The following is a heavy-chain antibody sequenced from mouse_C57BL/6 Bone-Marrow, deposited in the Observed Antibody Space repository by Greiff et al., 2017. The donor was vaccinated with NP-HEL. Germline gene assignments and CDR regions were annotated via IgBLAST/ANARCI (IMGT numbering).Heavy chain of an antibody. D-gene: IGHD2-3*01. CDR3: ARHEDGYFWFAY. CDR1: GYTFTEYT. Sequence: QVQLQQSGAELVKPGASVKLSCKASGYTFTEYTIHWVKQRSGQGLEWIGWFYPGSGSIKYNEKFKDKATLTADKSSSTVYMVLSRLTSEDAAVYVCARHEDGYFWFAYWGQGTLVTVSA. CDR2: FYPGSGSI. J-gene: IGHJ3*01. V-gene: IGHV1-62-2*01.